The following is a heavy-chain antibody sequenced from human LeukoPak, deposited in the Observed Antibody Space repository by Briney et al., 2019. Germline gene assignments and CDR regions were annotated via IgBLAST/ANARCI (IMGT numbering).Heavy chain of an antibody. V-gene: IGHV4-34*01. Sequence: SETLSLTCAVYGASFSDYYWSWIRQSPEKGLEWIGEISHTGSTTNNPCLNSRVIMSVDTSKNQFSLRLSPVTAADTAVYYCARGNYGPRLGNWGPGTLVTVSS. CDR3: ARGNYGPRLGN. CDR1: GASFSDYY. J-gene: IGHJ4*02. D-gene: IGHD3-16*01. CDR2: ISHTGST.